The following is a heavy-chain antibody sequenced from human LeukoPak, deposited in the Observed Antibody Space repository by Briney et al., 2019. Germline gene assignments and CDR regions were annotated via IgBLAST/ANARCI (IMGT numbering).Heavy chain of an antibody. D-gene: IGHD7-27*01. CDR2: IIPIFGTA. CDR1: GGTFSSYA. CDR3: ARGVLTGIDYFDY. V-gene: IGHV1-69*13. J-gene: IGHJ4*02. Sequence: ASVKVSCKASGGTFSSYAISWVRQAPGQGLEWMGGIIPIFGTANYAQKFQGRVTITADESTSTAYMELSSLRSEDTAVYYCARGVLTGIDYFDYWGQGTLDSVSS.